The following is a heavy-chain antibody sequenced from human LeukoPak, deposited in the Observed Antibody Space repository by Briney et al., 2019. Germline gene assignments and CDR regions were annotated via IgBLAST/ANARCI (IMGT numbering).Heavy chain of an antibody. D-gene: IGHD2-2*01. V-gene: IGHV4-34*01. CDR2: INHSGST. Sequence: SETLSLTCAVYGGSFSGYYGSWIRQPPGKGLKWIGEINHSGSTNYNPSLKSRVTISVDTSKNQFSLKLSSVTAADTAVYYCARGDGIVVVPAAPMGWFDPWGQGTLVTVSS. J-gene: IGHJ5*02. CDR1: GGSFSGYY. CDR3: ARGDGIVVVPAAPMGWFDP.